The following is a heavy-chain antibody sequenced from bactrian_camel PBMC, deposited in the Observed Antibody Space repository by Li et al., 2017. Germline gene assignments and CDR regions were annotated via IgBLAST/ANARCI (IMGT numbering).Heavy chain of an antibody. CDR1: GYTDSTYC. D-gene: IGHD3*01. V-gene: IGHV3S53*01. Sequence: QVQLVESGGGSVQAGGSLTLSCEVSGYTDSTYCVGWFRQAPGAEREGVAVIDCDGWKIYGDSVKGRFTISQDYAKKTFDLQMNALTPEDSAMHYCAV. CDR2: IDCDGWK.